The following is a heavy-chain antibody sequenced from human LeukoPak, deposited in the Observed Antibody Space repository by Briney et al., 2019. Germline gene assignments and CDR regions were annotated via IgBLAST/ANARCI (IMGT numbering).Heavy chain of an antibody. J-gene: IGHJ4*02. V-gene: IGHV3-30*10. CDR2: IRYDGSVA. D-gene: IGHD3-16*01. CDR3: AKEGSLMIKSFLDF. Sequence: GRSLRLSCAASGFTFSSYAMHWVRQAPGKGLESVSLIRYDGSVANYTDSVKGRFTISRDNSKKMVYLQMNSLRAEDTAVYYCAKEGSLMIKSFLDFWGQGTLVTVSS. CDR1: GFTFSSYA.